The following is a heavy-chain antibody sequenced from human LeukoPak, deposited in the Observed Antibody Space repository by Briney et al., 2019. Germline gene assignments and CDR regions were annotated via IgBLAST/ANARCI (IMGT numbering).Heavy chain of an antibody. V-gene: IGHV4-59*01. CDR3: ARVSNSGYNSRGAFDI. D-gene: IGHD3-22*01. CDR1: GGSISSYY. Sequence: PSETLSLTCTVSGGSISSYYWSWIRQPPGKGLEWIGYIYYSGSTNYNPSLKSRVTIPVDTSKNQFSLKLSSVTAADTAVYYCARVSNSGYNSRGAFDIWGQGTMVTVSS. CDR2: IYYSGST. J-gene: IGHJ3*02.